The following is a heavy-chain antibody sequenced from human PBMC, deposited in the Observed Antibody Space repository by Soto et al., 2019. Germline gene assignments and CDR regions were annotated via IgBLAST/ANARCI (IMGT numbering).Heavy chain of an antibody. V-gene: IGHV3-33*01. CDR3: ARDTARAMVRIYYGMDV. Sequence: QVQLLESGGGVVQPGRSLRLSCAASRFTFSSYGMHWVRQAPGKGLEWVAVIWYDGSNKYYADSVKGRFTISRDNSKNTLYLQMNSLRAEDTAVYYCARDTARAMVRIYYGMDVWGQGTTVTVSS. J-gene: IGHJ6*02. CDR2: IWYDGSNK. D-gene: IGHD3-10*01. CDR1: RFTFSSYG.